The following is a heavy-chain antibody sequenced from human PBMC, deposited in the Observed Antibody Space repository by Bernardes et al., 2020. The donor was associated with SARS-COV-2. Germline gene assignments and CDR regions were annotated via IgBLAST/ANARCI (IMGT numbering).Heavy chain of an antibody. CDR2: ISTSSSYI. V-gene: IGHV3-21*06. Sequence: VGSLRLSCAASGFTFRSYTMNWVRQAPGKGLEWISSISTSSSYISYSDSVRGRFTISRDNAKNSVSLQMNSLRAEDTAVYYCARVDFSNLYYFDYWGQGTPVTVSS. CDR1: GFTFRSYT. J-gene: IGHJ4*02. CDR3: ARVDFSNLYYFDY. D-gene: IGHD4-4*01.